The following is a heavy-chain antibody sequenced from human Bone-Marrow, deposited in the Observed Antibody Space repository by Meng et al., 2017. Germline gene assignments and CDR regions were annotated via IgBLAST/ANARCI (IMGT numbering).Heavy chain of an antibody. CDR1: SGTFSSYT. CDR3: ARDPSRDVGATDDYYYGMEG. CDR2: TILSLGIA. D-gene: IGHD1-26*01. J-gene: IGHJ6*02. Sequence: SVKISCRASSGTFSSYTISWVRHAPGQGLEWRGRTILSLGIAIYAQKFQGRVTITADKSTSTASMELISLRYEETAVYYCARDPSRDVGATDDYYYGMEGWGQGTLVTVSS. V-gene: IGHV1-69*02.